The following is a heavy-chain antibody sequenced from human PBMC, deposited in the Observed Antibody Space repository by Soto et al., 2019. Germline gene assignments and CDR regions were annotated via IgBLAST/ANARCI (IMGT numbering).Heavy chain of an antibody. D-gene: IGHD3-3*01. V-gene: IGHV1-46*04. CDR2: INPTGDTT. Sequence: QVQLVQSGAEVKKPGASVKISCKASGYTVTNHHMHWVRQAPGQGLEWVGKINPTGDTTIYAQKLQGRVSMTRDTSTSTFYMELSSLRSEDTAVYWCARDYQIFGRDYWGQGTLVTVSS. CDR3: ARDYQIFGRDY. J-gene: IGHJ4*02. CDR1: GYTVTNHH.